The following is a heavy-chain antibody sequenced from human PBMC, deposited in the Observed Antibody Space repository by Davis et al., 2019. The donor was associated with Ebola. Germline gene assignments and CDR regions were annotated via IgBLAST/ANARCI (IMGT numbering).Heavy chain of an antibody. Sequence: PSETLSLTCTVSGGSISSYYWSWIRQPAGKGLEWIGRIYTSGSTNYNPSLKSRVTMSVDTSKNQFSLKLSSVTAADTAVYYCARDRKDDYVWGSYRGNWYFDLWGRGTLVTVAS. J-gene: IGHJ2*01. V-gene: IGHV4-4*07. D-gene: IGHD3-16*02. CDR2: IYTSGST. CDR3: ARDRKDDYVWGSYRGNWYFDL. CDR1: GGSISSYY.